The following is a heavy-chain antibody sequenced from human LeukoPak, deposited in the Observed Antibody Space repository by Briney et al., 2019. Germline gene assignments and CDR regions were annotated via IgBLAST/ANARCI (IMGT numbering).Heavy chain of an antibody. D-gene: IGHD6-13*01. J-gene: IGHJ1*01. CDR3: ARGAKQQLVPRAEYCQH. V-gene: IGHV4-39*01. CDR2: VYYTGST. CDR1: GGSINSNTYY. Sequence: SETLSLTCTVSGGSINSNTYYWGWIRQPPGKGLEGIRNVYYTGSTNYNTSLKSPVTVSVDTFKNQFALKLSSVTAADRAVYYCARGAKQQLVPRAEYCQHWGQGTLVTVSS.